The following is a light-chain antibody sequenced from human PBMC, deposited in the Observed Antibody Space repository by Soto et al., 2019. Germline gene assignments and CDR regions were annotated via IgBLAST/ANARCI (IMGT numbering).Light chain of an antibody. CDR1: QSVIRNY. CDR2: GAS. V-gene: IGKV3-20*01. CDR3: QKYDTLPYD. J-gene: IGKJ2*01. Sequence: EGMLTQSPGTLALSPGEGAILSCRSSQSVIRNYLAWYQKKPGQAPRLLIYGASSRATGIPDRFSGSGSGTGFTLTISRLEPEDFAVYYFQKYDTLPYDFGQGTQLEI.